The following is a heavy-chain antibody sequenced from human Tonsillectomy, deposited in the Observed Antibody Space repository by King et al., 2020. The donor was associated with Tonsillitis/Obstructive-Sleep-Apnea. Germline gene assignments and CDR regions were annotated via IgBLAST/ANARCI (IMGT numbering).Heavy chain of an antibody. Sequence: VQLVESGGGLAQPGRSLRLSCTASGFTFGDYTVNWLRQAPGKGLEWVGFIRTKAYGGTTEYAAPVKGRFTISRDDSKSIAYLQMNSLKIEDTAVYYWMRGGGPTKGAFDIWGQGTLVTVSS. CDR1: GFTFGDYT. CDR3: MRGGGPTKGAFDI. V-gene: IGHV3-49*03. J-gene: IGHJ3*02. D-gene: IGHD5-12*01. CDR2: IRTKAYGGTT.